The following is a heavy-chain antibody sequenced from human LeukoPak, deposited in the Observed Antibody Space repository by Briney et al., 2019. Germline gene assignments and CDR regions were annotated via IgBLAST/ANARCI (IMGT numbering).Heavy chain of an antibody. V-gene: IGHV4-59*05. J-gene: IGHJ4*02. CDR3: ASQGIAAADDY. D-gene: IGHD6-13*01. Sequence: SETLSLTCTVSDDSITIYYWSWIRQPPGKGLEWIGSIYYSGSTYYNPSLKSRVTISVDTSKNQFSLKLSSVTAADTAVYYCASQGIAAADDYWGQGTLVTVSS. CDR2: IYYSGST. CDR1: DDSITIYY.